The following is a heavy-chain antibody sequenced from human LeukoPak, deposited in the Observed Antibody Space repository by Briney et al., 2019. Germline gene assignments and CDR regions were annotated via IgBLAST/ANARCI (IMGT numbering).Heavy chain of an antibody. CDR1: GGSFSGYY. CDR2: IYTSGST. CDR3: ARKVAGHAFDI. J-gene: IGHJ3*02. V-gene: IGHV4-59*10. Sequence: SETLSLTCAVYGGSFSGYYWSWIRQPAGKGLEWIGRIYTSGSTNYNPSLKSRVTMSVDTSKNQFSLKLSSVTAADTAVYYCARKVAGHAFDIWGQGTMVTVSS. D-gene: IGHD6-19*01.